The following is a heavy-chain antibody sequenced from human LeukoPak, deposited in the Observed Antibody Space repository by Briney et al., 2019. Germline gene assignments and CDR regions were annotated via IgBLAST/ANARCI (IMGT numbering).Heavy chain of an antibody. Sequence: SQTLSLTCTVSGGSISSGGYHWSWIRQHPGKGLEWIGYIYYSGSTYYNPSLKSRVTISVDTSKNQFSLKLSSVTAADTAVYYCARGYYDILTGYYYYYGMDVWGQGTTVTVSS. J-gene: IGHJ6*02. CDR2: IYYSGST. D-gene: IGHD3-9*01. CDR1: GGSISSGGYH. CDR3: ARGYYDILTGYYYYYGMDV. V-gene: IGHV4-31*03.